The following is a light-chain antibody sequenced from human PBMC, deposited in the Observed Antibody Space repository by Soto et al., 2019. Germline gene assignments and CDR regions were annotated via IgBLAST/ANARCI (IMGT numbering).Light chain of an antibody. CDR3: PQRSHWPPS. CDR2: DAS. CDR1: QSVSSY. V-gene: IGKV3-11*01. J-gene: IGKJ1*01. Sequence: EMGLTQCPATLSLSPGERATLSCRASQSVSSYLAWYQQKPGQAPRLLIYDASNRATGIPARFSGSGSGTDFTLTISSLEPEDFAVYYCPQRSHWPPSFGQGTKVDIK.